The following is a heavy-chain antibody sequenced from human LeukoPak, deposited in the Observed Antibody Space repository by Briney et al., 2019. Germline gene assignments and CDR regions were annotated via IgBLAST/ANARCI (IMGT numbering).Heavy chain of an antibody. Sequence: SETLSLTCTVSGGSISTNSYYWGWIRQPPGKGLEWIGSIYYGGSTYFNPSLKSRVIISVDTSKNQFSLKLSSVTAADTALYYCALTGYYYGSGSYYNFYWGQGTLVTVSS. V-gene: IGHV4-39*01. CDR2: IYYGGST. D-gene: IGHD3-10*01. CDR3: ALTGYYYGSGSYYNFY. J-gene: IGHJ4*02. CDR1: GGSISTNSYY.